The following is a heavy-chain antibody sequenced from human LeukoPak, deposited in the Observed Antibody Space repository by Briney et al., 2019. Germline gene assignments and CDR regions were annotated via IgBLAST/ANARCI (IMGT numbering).Heavy chain of an antibody. CDR2: ISYDGSNK. CDR3: AKGGSFDY. D-gene: IGHD3-10*01. Sequence: AGGSLRLSCAASGFTFSSYGMHWVRQAPGKGLEWVAVISYDGSNKYYADSVKGRFTTSRDNSKNTLYLQMNSLRAEDTAVYYCAKGGSFDYWGQGTLVTVSS. V-gene: IGHV3-30*18. CDR1: GFTFSSYG. J-gene: IGHJ4*02.